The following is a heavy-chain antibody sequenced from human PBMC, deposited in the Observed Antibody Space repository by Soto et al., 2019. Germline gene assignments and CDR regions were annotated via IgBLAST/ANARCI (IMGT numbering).Heavy chain of an antibody. J-gene: IGHJ4*02. CDR2: INHSGST. CDR1: GGSFSGYY. CDR3: ARLELRYFDWLPVDY. Sequence: QVQLQQWGAGLLKPSETLSLTCAVYGGSFSGYYWSWIRQPPGKGLEWIGEINHSGSTNYNPSLKSRVTISVDTSKNQFSLKLSSVTAADTAVYYCARLELRYFDWLPVDYWGQGTLVTVSS. V-gene: IGHV4-34*01. D-gene: IGHD3-9*01.